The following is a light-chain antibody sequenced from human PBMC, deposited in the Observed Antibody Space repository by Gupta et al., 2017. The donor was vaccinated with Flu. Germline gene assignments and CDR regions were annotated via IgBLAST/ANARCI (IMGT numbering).Light chain of an antibody. V-gene: IGKV3-15*01. CDR1: QSVSRN. J-gene: IGKJ4*01. CDR3: QQYNNWPLT. Sequence: GARATLSFRASQSVSRNVAWSQQKPGQAPRLLIYCASTRATGIPARFSGSGSGTEFTLTISSLQSEDFAVYYCQQYNNWPLTFGGGTKVEIK. CDR2: CAS.